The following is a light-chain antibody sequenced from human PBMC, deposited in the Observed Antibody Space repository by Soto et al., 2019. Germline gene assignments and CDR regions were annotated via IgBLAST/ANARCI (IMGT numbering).Light chain of an antibody. CDR2: ATS. CDR1: QYVSEW. Sequence: DIQMTQSPSSVSASVGDRVTITCRASQYVSEWLAWYQQKPGKAPKPLIYATSNLRSGVPSRFSGSGSGTDFTLTISGLQTDDFATYYCQQTNSFSLTCGGGTKVDSK. J-gene: IGKJ4*01. CDR3: QQTNSFSLT. V-gene: IGKV1-12*01.